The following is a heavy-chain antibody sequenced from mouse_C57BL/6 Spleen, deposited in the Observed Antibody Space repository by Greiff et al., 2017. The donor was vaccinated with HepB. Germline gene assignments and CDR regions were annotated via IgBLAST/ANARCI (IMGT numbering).Heavy chain of an antibody. Sequence: QVHVKQPGAELVMPGASVKLSCKASGYTFTSYWMHWVKQRPGQGLEWIGEIDPSDSYTNYNQKFKGKSTLTVDKSSSTAYMQLSSLTSEDSAVYYCAKRLPHYYAMDYWGQGTSVTVSS. CDR2: IDPSDSYT. CDR1: GYTFTSYW. CDR3: AKRLPHYYAMDY. V-gene: IGHV1-69*01. J-gene: IGHJ4*01.